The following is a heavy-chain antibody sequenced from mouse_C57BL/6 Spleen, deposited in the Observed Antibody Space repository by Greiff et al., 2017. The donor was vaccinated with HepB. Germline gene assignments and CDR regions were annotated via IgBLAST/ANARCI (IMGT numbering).Heavy chain of an antibody. CDR1: GFSFNTYA. J-gene: IGHJ2*01. CDR3: VRHGPTGGDY. V-gene: IGHV10-1*01. D-gene: IGHD1-1*01. Sequence: EVMLVESGGGLVQPKGSLKLSCAASGFSFNTYAMNWVRQAPGKGLEWVARIRSKSNNYATYYADSVKDRFTISRDDSESMLYLQMNNLKTEDTAMYYCVRHGPTGGDYWGQGTTLTVSS. CDR2: IRSKSNNYAT.